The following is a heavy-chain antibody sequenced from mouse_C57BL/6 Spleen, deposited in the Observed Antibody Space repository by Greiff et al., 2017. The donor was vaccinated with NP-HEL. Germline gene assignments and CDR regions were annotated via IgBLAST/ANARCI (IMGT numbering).Heavy chain of an antibody. D-gene: IGHD2-14*01. CDR3: ARRVPRYWYFDV. J-gene: IGHJ1*03. CDR1: GFTFSSYA. Sequence: EVKLMESGGGLVKPGGSLKLSCAASGFTFSSYAMSWVRQTPEKRLEWVATISDGGSYTYYPDNVKGRFTISRDNAKNNLYLQMSHLKSEDTAMYYCARRVPRYWYFDVWGTGTTVTVSS. CDR2: ISDGGSYT. V-gene: IGHV5-4*03.